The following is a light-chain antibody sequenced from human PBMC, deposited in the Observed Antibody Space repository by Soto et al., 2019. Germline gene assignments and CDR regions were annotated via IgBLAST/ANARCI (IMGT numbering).Light chain of an antibody. V-gene: IGLV1-40*01. CDR2: GNT. CDR3: QSYDSSLTGWGV. J-gene: IGLJ3*02. Sequence: QSVLTQPPSVSGAPGQRVTIYCTGSSSNIGAGYDVHWYQHLPGTAPKLLIYGNTNRPSGVPDRFSGSKSGTSASLAITGLQAEDEADYYCQSYDSSLTGWGVFGGGTKVTVL. CDR1: SSNIGAGYD.